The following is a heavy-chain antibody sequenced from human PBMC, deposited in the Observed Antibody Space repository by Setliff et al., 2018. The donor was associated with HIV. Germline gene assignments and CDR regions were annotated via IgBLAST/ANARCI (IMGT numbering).Heavy chain of an antibody. D-gene: IGHD4-17*01. V-gene: IGHV4-59*01. CDR3: ARIYDYGSYYFDY. CDR2: IYYSGST. J-gene: IGHJ4*02. Sequence: SETLSLTCTVSGGSISSYFWSWVRQPPGKGLEWIGYIYYSGSTNYNPSLKSRVTMSVDTFKNQFSLTLSSVTAADTAVYYCARIYDYGSYYFDYWGQGTLVTVSS. CDR1: GGSISSYF.